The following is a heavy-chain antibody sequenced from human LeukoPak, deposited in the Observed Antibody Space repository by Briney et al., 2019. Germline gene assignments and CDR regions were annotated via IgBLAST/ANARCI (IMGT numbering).Heavy chain of an antibody. D-gene: IGHD1-7*01. Sequence: MSSETLSLTCTVSGGSISSGDFYWTWIRQNPGKGLEWIGYTHYSGSTYYNPSLKSRVTISVDTSKNQFSLKLSSVAAADTAVYYCAREVNWNSATLFFDCWGQGTLVTVSS. CDR1: GGSISSGDFY. CDR3: AREVNWNSATLFFDC. V-gene: IGHV4-31*03. CDR2: THYSGST. J-gene: IGHJ4*02.